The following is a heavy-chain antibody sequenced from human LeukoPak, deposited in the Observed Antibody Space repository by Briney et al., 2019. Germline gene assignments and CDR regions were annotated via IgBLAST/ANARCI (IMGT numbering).Heavy chain of an antibody. V-gene: IGHV3-23*01. CDR1: GFTFSGYA. CDR3: AKGSYYDSSGSFYFDY. Sequence: GGSLRLSCAASGFTFSGYAMSWVRQAPGKGLEWVSGISGSGDNTYYADSVKGRFTISRDNSKNTLYVQVNSLGTEDTAAYYCAKGSYYDSSGSFYFDYWGQGTLVTVSS. D-gene: IGHD3-22*01. J-gene: IGHJ4*02. CDR2: ISGSGDNT.